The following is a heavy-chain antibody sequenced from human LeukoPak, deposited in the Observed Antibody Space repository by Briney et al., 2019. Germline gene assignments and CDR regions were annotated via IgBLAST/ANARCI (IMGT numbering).Heavy chain of an antibody. CDR1: GFILRSHA. J-gene: IGHJ4*02. Sequence: PGGSLRLSCSASGFILRSHAMHWVRQAPGKGLEYVSRISDNGGSTYYADSVKGRFTISRDNSKNTLYLQMSSLRAVDTAVYYCVKDNAAGGSPFDRWGQGTLVTVSS. CDR3: VKDNAAGGSPFDR. V-gene: IGHV3-64D*06. D-gene: IGHD6-19*01. CDR2: ISDNGGST.